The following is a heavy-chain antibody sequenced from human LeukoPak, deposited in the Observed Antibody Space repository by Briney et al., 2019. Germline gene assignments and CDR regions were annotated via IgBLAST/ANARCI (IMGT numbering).Heavy chain of an antibody. CDR1: GGSLSSSSYH. J-gene: IGHJ3*02. D-gene: IGHD3-22*01. CDR3: ASYHDSSGYYYVDDAFDI. V-gene: IGHV4-39*07. Sequence: SETLSLTCTVSGGSLSSSSYHWGWIRQPPGKGLEWIGSIYYSGSTFHNPSLKSRVTISVDTSKNQFSLKLSSVTAADTAVYYCASYHDSSGYYYVDDAFDIWGQGTMVTVSS. CDR2: IYYSGST.